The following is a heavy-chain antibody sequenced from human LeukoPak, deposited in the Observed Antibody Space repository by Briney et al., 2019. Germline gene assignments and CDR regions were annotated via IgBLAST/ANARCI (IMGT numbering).Heavy chain of an antibody. V-gene: IGHV3-21*04. CDR1: GFTFSSYS. CDR3: ARQLELLEGEYYFDY. Sequence: GGSLRLSCAASGFTFSSYSMNWVRQAPGKGLEWVSSISSSSSYIYYADSVKGRFTISRDNAKNSLYLQMNSLRAEDTAVYYCARQLELLEGEYYFDYWGQGTLVTVSS. CDR2: ISSSSSYI. D-gene: IGHD1-7*01. J-gene: IGHJ4*02.